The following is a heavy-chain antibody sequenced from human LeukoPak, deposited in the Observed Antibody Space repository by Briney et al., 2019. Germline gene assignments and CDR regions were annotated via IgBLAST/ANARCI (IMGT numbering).Heavy chain of an antibody. V-gene: IGHV3-23*01. J-gene: IGHJ4*02. CDR2: ISGSGGST. CDR3: TTGDYYDSSGYYNPFSSDY. Sequence: GGSLRLSCAASGFTFSSYAMSWVRQAPGKGLEWVSAISGSGGSTYYADSVKGRFTISRDNSKNTLYLQMNSLKTEDTAVYYCTTGDYYDSSGYYNPFSSDYWGQGTLVTVSS. CDR1: GFTFSSYA. D-gene: IGHD3-22*01.